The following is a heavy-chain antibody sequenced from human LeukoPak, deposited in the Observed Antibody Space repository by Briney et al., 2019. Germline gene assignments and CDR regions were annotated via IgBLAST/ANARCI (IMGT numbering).Heavy chain of an antibody. CDR3: ARPEGDAFDI. V-gene: IGHV4-34*01. Sequence: SETLSLTCAVYGGSFSGYYWSWIRQPPGKGLEWIGEINHSGSTNYNPSLKSRVTISVDTSKNQFSLKLSSVTAADTAVYYCARPEGDAFDIWGQGTMVTVSS. CDR1: GGSFSGYY. CDR2: INHSGST. J-gene: IGHJ3*02.